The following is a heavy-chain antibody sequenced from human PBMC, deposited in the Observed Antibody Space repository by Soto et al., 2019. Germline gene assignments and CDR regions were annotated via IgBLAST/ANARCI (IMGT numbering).Heavy chain of an antibody. CDR1: GFTFSSYG. J-gene: IGHJ4*02. CDR2: SSSSSSYI. Sequence: EVQLVESGGGLVKPGGSLRLSCAASGFTFSSYGMNWVRQAPGKGLEWVSSSSSSSSYIYYADSVKRRFTISRENAQNSLYLQMNSLRAEDTAVYYWARGGQLVPGDYWGQGTLVTVSS. D-gene: IGHD6-13*01. CDR3: ARGGQLVPGDY. V-gene: IGHV3-21*01.